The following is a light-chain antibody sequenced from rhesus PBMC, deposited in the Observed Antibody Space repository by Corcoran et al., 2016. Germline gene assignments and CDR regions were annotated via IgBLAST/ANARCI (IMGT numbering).Light chain of an antibody. CDR3: CSYAGNYTYL. V-gene: IGLV2-32*01. CDR1: SSDIGGYNY. CDR2: GVS. J-gene: IGLJ1*01. Sequence: QAALTQPRSVSGSPGQSVTISCTGTSSDIGGYNYVSWYQQHPSTAPNLMIYGVSRRPSGVSDRFSGSKSGNTASLPISGLQAEDEADYYCCSYAGNYTYLFGVRSRLAVL.